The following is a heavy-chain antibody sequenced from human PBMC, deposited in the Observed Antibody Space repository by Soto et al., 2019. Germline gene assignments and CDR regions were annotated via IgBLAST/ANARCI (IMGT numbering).Heavy chain of an antibody. Sequence: SETLSLTCTVSGGSVSSGSYYWSWIRQPPGKGLEWIGYIYYSGSTNYNPSLKSRVTISVDTSKNQFSLKLSSVTAADTAVYYCARDSVGLFTYYYYGMDVWGQGTTVTVSS. V-gene: IGHV4-61*01. J-gene: IGHJ6*02. CDR1: GGSVSSGSYY. CDR2: IYYSGST. CDR3: ARDSVGLFTYYYYGMDV. D-gene: IGHD1-26*01.